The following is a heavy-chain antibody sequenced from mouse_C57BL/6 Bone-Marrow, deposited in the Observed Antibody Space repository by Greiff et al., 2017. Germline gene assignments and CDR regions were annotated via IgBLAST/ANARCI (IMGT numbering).Heavy chain of an antibody. Sequence: VKLVESGAELVRPGTSVKMSCKASGYTFTNYWIGWAKQRPGHGLEWIGDIYPGGGYTNYNEKFKGKATLTADKSSSTAYMQFSSLTSEDSAIYYCARTPFYYGSWYWYFDVWGTGTTVTVSS. CDR1: GYTFTNYW. CDR2: IYPGGGYT. V-gene: IGHV1-63*01. D-gene: IGHD1-1*01. J-gene: IGHJ1*03. CDR3: ARTPFYYGSWYWYFDV.